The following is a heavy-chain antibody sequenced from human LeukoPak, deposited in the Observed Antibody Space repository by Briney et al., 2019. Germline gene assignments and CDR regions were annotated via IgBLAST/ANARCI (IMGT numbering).Heavy chain of an antibody. Sequence: GGSLRLSCAASGFTFSSYGMHWVRQAPGKGLEWVAVIWYDGSNKYYADSVKGRFTISRDNSKNTLYLQMNSLRAEDTAVYYCAKTGANKILSFFDYWGQGTLVTVSS. CDR1: GFTFSSYG. J-gene: IGHJ4*02. D-gene: IGHD3-10*01. CDR2: IWYDGSNK. V-gene: IGHV3-33*06. CDR3: AKTGANKILSFFDY.